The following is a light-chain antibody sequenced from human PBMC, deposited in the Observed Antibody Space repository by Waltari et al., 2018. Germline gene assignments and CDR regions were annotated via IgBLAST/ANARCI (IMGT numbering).Light chain of an antibody. Sequence: DIQMTQSPSSLSASVGDRVTITCRASQSISSYLNWYQQKPGKAHKLLIYAASSLQSGVPSRFSGSGSGTDFTLIISSLQPEDFASYYCQQSYSTPCTFGPGTKVDIK. CDR3: QQSYSTPCT. CDR2: AAS. CDR1: QSISSY. J-gene: IGKJ3*01. V-gene: IGKV1-39*01.